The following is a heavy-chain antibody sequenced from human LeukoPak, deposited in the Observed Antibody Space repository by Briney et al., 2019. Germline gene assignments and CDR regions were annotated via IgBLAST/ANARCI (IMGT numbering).Heavy chain of an antibody. CDR2: IIPIFGTA. D-gene: IGHD3-10*01. CDR3: ARDTTASRWFGELTNWFDP. Sequence: GSXVKVSCKASGGTFISYAISWVRQAPGQGLEWMGGIIPIFGTANYAQKFQGRVTITADESTSTAYMELSSLRSEDTAVYYCARDTTASRWFGELTNWFDPWGQGTLVTVSS. CDR1: GGTFISYA. J-gene: IGHJ5*02. V-gene: IGHV1-69*01.